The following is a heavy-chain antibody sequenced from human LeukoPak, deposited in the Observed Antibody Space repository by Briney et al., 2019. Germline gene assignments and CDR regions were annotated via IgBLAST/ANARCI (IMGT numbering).Heavy chain of an antibody. Sequence: GGSLRLSCSASGFTFSSYAMHWVRRPRGKGLEYVSAISTNGGTTYYADSVKGRFTISRDNSKNTLHLQMSSLRGEDTAVYYCVKDRAMATRTHYFDYWGQGTLVTVSS. V-gene: IGHV3-64D*06. CDR1: GFTFSSYA. CDR3: VKDRAMATRTHYFDY. CDR2: ISTNGGTT. D-gene: IGHD5-24*01. J-gene: IGHJ4*02.